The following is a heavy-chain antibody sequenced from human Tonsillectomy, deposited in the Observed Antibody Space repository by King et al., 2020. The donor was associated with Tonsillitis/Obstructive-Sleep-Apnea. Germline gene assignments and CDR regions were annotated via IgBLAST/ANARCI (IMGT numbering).Heavy chain of an antibody. CDR3: AVATADFDY. CDR1: GFTFSSFV. D-gene: IGHD6-13*01. V-gene: IGHV3-30*01. CDR2: ISHDGTNK. Sequence: VQLVESGGGVVQPGRSLRLSCAASGFTFSSFVMHWVRQAPGKGPEWVAVISHDGTNKYYAESVKGRFTIPRDNSKDTLYLQMNSLRVEDTAVYYCAVATADFDYWGQGTLVTVSS. J-gene: IGHJ4*02.